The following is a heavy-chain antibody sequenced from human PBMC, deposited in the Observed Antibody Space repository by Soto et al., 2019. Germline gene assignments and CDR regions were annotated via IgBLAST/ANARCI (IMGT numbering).Heavy chain of an antibody. CDR2: INHSGRT. V-gene: IGHV4-34*01. D-gene: IGHD2-21*02. J-gene: IGHJ4*02. CDR3: ARGYVRATAYFDA. Sequence: QVELQQWGPGLVKPSETLSLTCTIHDGSFLGYFWSWIRQSPEKGLEWIGEINHSGRTSYNLSLRSRVTISVDTSNNQFSLKLTSVTAADTAVYYCARGYVRATAYFDAWGQGSPVIVSS. CDR1: DGSFLGYF.